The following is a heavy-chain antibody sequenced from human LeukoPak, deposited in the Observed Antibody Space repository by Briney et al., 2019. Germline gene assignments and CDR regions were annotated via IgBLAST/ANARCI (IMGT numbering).Heavy chain of an antibody. D-gene: IGHD6-13*01. J-gene: IGHJ4*02. Sequence: GASVKVSCKASGYTFTSYYMHWVRQAPGQGLEWMGITNPSGGSTSYAQKFQGRVTMTRDTSTSTVYMELSSLRSEDTAVYYCARFEQQLDIFDYWGQGTLVTVSS. V-gene: IGHV1-46*01. CDR2: TNPSGGST. CDR1: GYTFTSYY. CDR3: ARFEQQLDIFDY.